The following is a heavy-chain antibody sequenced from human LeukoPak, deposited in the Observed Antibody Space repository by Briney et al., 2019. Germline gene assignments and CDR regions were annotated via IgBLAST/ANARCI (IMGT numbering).Heavy chain of an antibody. Sequence: PSETLSLTCTVSGGSISSYYWSWIRQPPGKGLEWIGYIYYSGSTNYNPSLKSRVTISVDTSKNQFSLKLSSVTAADTAVYYCARAEGYCSSTSCPYYYVDVWGKGTTVTVSS. V-gene: IGHV4-59*01. CDR3: ARAEGYCSSTSCPYYYVDV. CDR2: IYYSGST. D-gene: IGHD2-2*01. CDR1: GGSISSYY. J-gene: IGHJ6*03.